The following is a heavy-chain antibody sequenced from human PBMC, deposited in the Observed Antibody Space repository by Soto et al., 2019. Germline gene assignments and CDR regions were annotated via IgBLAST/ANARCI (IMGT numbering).Heavy chain of an antibody. Sequence: SETLSLTCTVSGGSISSGDYYWSRIRQPPGKGLEWIGYIYYSGSTYYNPSLKSRVTISVDTSKNQFSLKLSSVTAADTAVYYCARDPGGSGMDVWGQGTTVTVSS. CDR3: ARDPGGSGMDV. CDR2: IYYSGST. J-gene: IGHJ6*02. V-gene: IGHV4-30-4*01. CDR1: GGSISSGDYY. D-gene: IGHD3-10*01.